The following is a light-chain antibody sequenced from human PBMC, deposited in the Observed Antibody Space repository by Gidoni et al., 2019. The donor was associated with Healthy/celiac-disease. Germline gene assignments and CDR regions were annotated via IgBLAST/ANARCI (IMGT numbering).Light chain of an antibody. Sequence: DIQMTQSPSSLSASVGDRVTITCQASQDISNYLNWYTQKPGKAPKLLIYDASNLETGVPSRFSGSGSGTDFTFTISSLQPEDIATYYCQQYDNLITFGPGTRLEIK. CDR1: QDISNY. J-gene: IGKJ5*01. CDR2: DAS. V-gene: IGKV1-33*01. CDR3: QQYDNLIT.